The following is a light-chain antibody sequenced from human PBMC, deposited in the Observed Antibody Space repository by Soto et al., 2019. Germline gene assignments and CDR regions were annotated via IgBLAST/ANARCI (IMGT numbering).Light chain of an antibody. J-gene: IGLJ2*01. CDR1: NAGGKS. Sequence: SYELTQPPSVSVAPGRTARITCGGYNAGGKSVNWYQQKPGQAPVLVVYDGSDRPSGIPERFSGSNSGNTATLTISRVEAGDEADYYCQVWDSSGDHVVFGGGTKLTVL. CDR3: QVWDSSGDHVV. CDR2: DGS. V-gene: IGLV3-21*02.